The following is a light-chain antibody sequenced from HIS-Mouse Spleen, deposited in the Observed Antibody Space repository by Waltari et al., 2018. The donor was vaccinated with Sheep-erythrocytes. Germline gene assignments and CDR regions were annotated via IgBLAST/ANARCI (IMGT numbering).Light chain of an antibody. V-gene: IGLV3-1*01. J-gene: IGLJ1*01. CDR3: QAWDSSTYV. CDR1: KLGDKY. CDR2: QDS. Sequence: SYELTQPPSLSVSPGQTASITCSGDKLGDKYACWYQQKPGQPPVLVIYQDSKRPSGVPGGFSGANSGNTATLTISGTQAMDEADYYCQAWDSSTYVFGTGTKVTVL.